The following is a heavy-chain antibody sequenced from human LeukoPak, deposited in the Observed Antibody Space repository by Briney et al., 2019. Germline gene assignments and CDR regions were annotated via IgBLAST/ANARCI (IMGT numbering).Heavy chain of an antibody. CDR1: GFSFSNYW. CDR3: AKDRGITMVRGTFDY. Sequence: PGGSLRLSCAASGFSFSNYWMNWVRQAPGKGLEWVANIKKDGSEKYYVDSVKGRFTISRDNAKNSLYLQMNSLRAEDTALYYCAKDRGITMVRGTFDYWGQGTLVTVSS. V-gene: IGHV3-7*03. J-gene: IGHJ4*02. CDR2: IKKDGSEK. D-gene: IGHD3-10*01.